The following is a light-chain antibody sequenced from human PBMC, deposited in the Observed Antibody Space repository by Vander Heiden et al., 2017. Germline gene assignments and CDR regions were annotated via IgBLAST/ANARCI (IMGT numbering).Light chain of an antibody. CDR2: ADS. V-gene: IGLV3-21*02. CDR1: KIGIKS. CDR3: QVWDSSNDHVV. Sequence: SYVLTQPPSVSVAPGQTARLTCGGSKIGIKSVHWYQQKPGQAPVLVVYADSDRPSGIPERFSGSNSGNTATLTITRVEAGDEAEYYCQVWDSSNDHVVFGGGTKLTVL. J-gene: IGLJ2*01.